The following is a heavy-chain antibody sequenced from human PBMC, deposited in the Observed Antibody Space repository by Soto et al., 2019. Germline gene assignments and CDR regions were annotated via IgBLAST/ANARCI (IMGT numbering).Heavy chain of an antibody. J-gene: IGHJ4*02. CDR2: ISYDGSNK. CDR3: AKERIQLWSRDYFDY. V-gene: IGHV3-30*18. Sequence: GGSLRLSCAASGFTFSSYGMHWVRQAPGKGLEWVAVISYDGSNKYYADSVKGRFTISRDNSKNTLYLQMNSLRAEDTAVYYCAKERIQLWSRDYFDYWGQGTLVTVSS. D-gene: IGHD5-18*01. CDR1: GFTFSSYG.